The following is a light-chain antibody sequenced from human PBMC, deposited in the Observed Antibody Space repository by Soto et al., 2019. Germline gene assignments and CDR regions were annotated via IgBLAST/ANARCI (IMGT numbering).Light chain of an antibody. V-gene: IGLV1-51*01. CDR2: DDN. Sequence: QSVLTHPPSVSAAPLHKVTISCSGSISNIGGNSVSWYQQLPGTAPKLLIYDDNKRPSGIPDRFSGSKSGTSATLGITGFQTGDEADYYCGSWDSSLSAYVFGTGTKVTVL. J-gene: IGLJ1*01. CDR1: ISNIGGNS. CDR3: GSWDSSLSAYV.